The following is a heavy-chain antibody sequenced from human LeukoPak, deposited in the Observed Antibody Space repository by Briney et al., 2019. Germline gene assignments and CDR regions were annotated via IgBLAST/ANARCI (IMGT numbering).Heavy chain of an antibody. CDR2: ISRSGTTI. V-gene: IGHV3-11*04. CDR3: ARLRVYVWFDP. D-gene: IGHD5/OR15-5a*01. CDR1: GFTFSSYW. Sequence: GGSLRLSCAASGFTFSSYWMSWIRQAPGKGLEWVSYISRSGTTIYYADSVKGRFTISRDNAKNSLYLQMNSLRAEDTAVYYCARLRVYVWFDPWGQGTLVTVSS. J-gene: IGHJ5*02.